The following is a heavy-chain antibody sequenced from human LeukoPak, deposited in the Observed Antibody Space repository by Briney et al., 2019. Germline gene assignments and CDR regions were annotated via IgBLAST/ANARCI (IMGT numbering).Heavy chain of an antibody. D-gene: IGHD3-10*01. Sequence: SETLSLTCTVSGGSISSGGYYWSWIRQPPGKGLEWIGEINHSGSTNYNPSLKSRVTISVDTSKNQFSLKLSSVTAADTAVYYCARAPGPRMVRDLRGVSGDWGQGTQVTVSS. CDR1: GGSISSGGYY. CDR2: INHSGST. CDR3: ARAPGPRMVRDLRGVSGD. V-gene: IGHV4-39*07. J-gene: IGHJ1*01.